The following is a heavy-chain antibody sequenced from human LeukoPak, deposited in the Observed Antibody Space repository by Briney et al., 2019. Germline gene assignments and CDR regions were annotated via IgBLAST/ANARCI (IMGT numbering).Heavy chain of an antibody. CDR2: ISSSSSYI. D-gene: IGHD2-21*02. CDR1: GFTFSSYS. CDR3: ARERASGDCFDY. J-gene: IGHJ4*02. Sequence: GGSLRLSCAASGFTFSSYSMNWVRQAPGKGLEWVSSISSSSSYIYYADSVKGRFTISRDNAKNSLYLQMNSLRAEDTAVYYCARERASGDCFDYWGQGTLVTVSS. V-gene: IGHV3-21*01.